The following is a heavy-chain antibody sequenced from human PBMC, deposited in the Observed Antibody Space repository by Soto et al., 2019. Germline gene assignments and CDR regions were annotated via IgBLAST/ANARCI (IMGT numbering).Heavy chain of an antibody. CDR3: ARDPPPIAAAGTPFDY. Sequence: GGSLRLSCAASGFTFSSYGMHWVRQAPGKGLEWVAVIWYDGSNKYYADSVKGRFTISRDNSKNTLYLQMNSLRAEDTAVYYCARDPPPIAAAGTPFDYWGQGTLVTVSS. J-gene: IGHJ4*02. CDR1: GFTFSSYG. D-gene: IGHD6-13*01. CDR2: IWYDGSNK. V-gene: IGHV3-33*01.